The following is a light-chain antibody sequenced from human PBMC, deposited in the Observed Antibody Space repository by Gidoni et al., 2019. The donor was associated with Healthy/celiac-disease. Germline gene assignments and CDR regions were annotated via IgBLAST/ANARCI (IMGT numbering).Light chain of an antibody. Sequence: EIVMTQSPATLSVSPGERATLSCRASQSVSSNLAWYQQKPGQAPRLLIYGASIRATGIPARFSGSGSGTEFTLTISSLQSEDFAVYYCQQYKNWPPRTFGQGTKVEIK. V-gene: IGKV3D-15*01. CDR1: QSVSSN. J-gene: IGKJ1*01. CDR3: QQYKNWPPRT. CDR2: GAS.